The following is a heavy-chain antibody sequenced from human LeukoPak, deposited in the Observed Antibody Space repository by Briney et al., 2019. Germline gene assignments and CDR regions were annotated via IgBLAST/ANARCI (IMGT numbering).Heavy chain of an antibody. J-gene: IGHJ6*03. D-gene: IGHD4-11*01. V-gene: IGHV4-4*07. Sequence: PSETLSLTCTVSGGSISSYYWSWIRQPAGKGLEWIGRIYTSGSTNYNPSLKSRVTMSVDTSKNQFSLKLSSVTAADTAVYYCARERTTAYYYYYYMDVWGKGTTVTVSS. CDR2: IYTSGST. CDR1: GGSISSYY. CDR3: ARERTTAYYYYYYMDV.